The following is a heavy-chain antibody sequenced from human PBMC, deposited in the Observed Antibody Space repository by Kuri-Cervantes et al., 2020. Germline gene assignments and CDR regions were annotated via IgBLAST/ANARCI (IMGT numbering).Heavy chain of an antibody. CDR3: ARQGRHHAGPFDY. V-gene: IGHV5-51*01. CDR2: IYPGDSDT. J-gene: IGHJ4*02. CDR1: GYSFTSYW. D-gene: IGHD1-14*01. Sequence: GGSLRLSCKGSGYSFTSYWISWVRQMPGKGLEWMGIIYPGDSDTRYSPSFQGQVTISADKSISTAYLQWSSLKASDTAMYYCARQGRHHAGPFDYWGQGTLVTVSS.